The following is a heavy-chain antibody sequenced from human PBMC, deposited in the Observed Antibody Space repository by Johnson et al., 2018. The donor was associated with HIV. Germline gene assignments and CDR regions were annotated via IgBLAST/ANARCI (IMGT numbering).Heavy chain of an antibody. CDR3: ARVGDDYGDSYDAFDI. CDR1: GISVSVNH. D-gene: IGHD4-17*01. V-gene: IGHV3-66*01. Sequence: VQVVESGGGLVQPGGSLRLSCGVSGISVSVNHMSWVRQPPGKGLEWVSLIDSGGSTYYADSVKGRFTISRDNSKNTLYLQMNSLRAEDTAVYYCARVGDDYGDSYDAFDIWGQGTMVTVSS. J-gene: IGHJ3*02. CDR2: IDSGGST.